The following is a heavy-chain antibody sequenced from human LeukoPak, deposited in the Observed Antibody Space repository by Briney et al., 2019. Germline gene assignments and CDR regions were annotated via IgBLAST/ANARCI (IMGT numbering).Heavy chain of an antibody. Sequence: PSETLSLTCTVSGGSLSRSSYYWGRIRQPPEKGLEWIGSIYYDGSTNYNPSLKSRVIISIDTSKNQFSLKLSSVTAADTAVYYCARVKYYGSGTQAPTYYFDYWGQGTLVTVSS. CDR3: ARVKYYGSGTQAPTYYFDY. CDR2: IYYDGST. J-gene: IGHJ4*02. D-gene: IGHD3-10*01. V-gene: IGHV4-39*07. CDR1: GGSLSRSSYY.